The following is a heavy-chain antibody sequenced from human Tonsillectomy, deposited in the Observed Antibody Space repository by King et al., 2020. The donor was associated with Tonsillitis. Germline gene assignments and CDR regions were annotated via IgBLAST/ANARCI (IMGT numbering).Heavy chain of an antibody. CDR3: AKDYYYGSGAFSVPGY. CDR2: ISGNGGST. J-gene: IGHJ4*02. CDR1: GVSFRNYA. D-gene: IGHD3-10*01. Sequence: DVQLVESGGGLVEPGGSLRLSCAASGVSFRNYAMSWVRQAPGKGLEWVSYISGNGGSTYYADSVKGRSTISRDNTKETLYLHMPSLRAEDTAVYYCAKDYYYGSGAFSVPGYWGQGALVTVSS. V-gene: IGHV3-23*04.